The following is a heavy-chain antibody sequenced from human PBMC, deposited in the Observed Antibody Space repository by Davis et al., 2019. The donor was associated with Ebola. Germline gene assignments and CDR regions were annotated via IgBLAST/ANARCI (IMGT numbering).Heavy chain of an antibody. V-gene: IGHV5-51*01. D-gene: IGHD5-24*01. CDR2: IYPGDSDT. Sequence: GESLKISCKGSGYSFTSYWIGWVRQMPGKGLEWMGIIYPGDSDTRYSPSFQGQVTISADKSISTAYLQWSSLKASDTAMYYCARHPHRRLRDGYNYYYGMDVWGQGTTVTVSS. J-gene: IGHJ6*02. CDR3: ARHPHRRLRDGYNYYYGMDV. CDR1: GYSFTSYW.